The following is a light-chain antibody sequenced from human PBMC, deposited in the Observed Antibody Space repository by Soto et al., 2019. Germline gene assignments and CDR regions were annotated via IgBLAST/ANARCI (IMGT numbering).Light chain of an antibody. CDR1: SSDVGGYNY. CDR3: SSYTGSSTLYV. J-gene: IGLJ1*01. CDR2: EVS. V-gene: IGLV2-14*01. Sequence: QSVLTQPASVSGSPGQSITISCTGTSSDVGGYNYVSWYQQHPGKAPKLIIYEVSNRPSGVSNRFSGSKSGNTASLTISGLQAEDEADYYCSSYTGSSTLYVFGTGT.